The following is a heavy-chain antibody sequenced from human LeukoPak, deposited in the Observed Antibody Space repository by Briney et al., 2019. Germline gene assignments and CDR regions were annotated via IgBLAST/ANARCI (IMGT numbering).Heavy chain of an antibody. CDR3: ARRSGWYYFDS. J-gene: IGHJ4*02. CDR2: IYSGGTS. Sequence: PGGSLRLSCAASGLTVSNNCMSWIRQAPGKGLEWVSVIYSGGTSYYADSVKGRFTISRDISENTLYLEMNSLRADDTAVYYCARRSGWYYFDSWGQGTLVTVSS. D-gene: IGHD6-19*01. CDR1: GLTVSNNC. V-gene: IGHV3-66*04.